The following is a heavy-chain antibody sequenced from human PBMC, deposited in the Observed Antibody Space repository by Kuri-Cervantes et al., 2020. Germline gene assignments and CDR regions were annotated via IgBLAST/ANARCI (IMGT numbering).Heavy chain of an antibody. Sequence: GESLKISCAASGFTFSSYSMNWVRQAPGKGLEWVSSISSSSSYIYYADSVKGRFTISRDSAKNSLYLQMNSLRAEDTAVYYCARETPGYSSSPYFDYWGQGTLVTVSS. V-gene: IGHV3-21*01. CDR3: ARETPGYSSSPYFDY. CDR1: GFTFSSYS. J-gene: IGHJ4*02. CDR2: ISSSSSYI. D-gene: IGHD6-13*01.